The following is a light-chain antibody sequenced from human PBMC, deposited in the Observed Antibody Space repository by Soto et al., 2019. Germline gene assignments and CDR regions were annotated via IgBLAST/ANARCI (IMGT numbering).Light chain of an antibody. CDR3: ISYACSKKA. J-gene: IGLJ1*01. V-gene: IGLV2-8*01. CDR2: EVN. Sequence: QSVLTQPPSASGSPGQSVTISCTGTSCDVGGYNYVSWYQQHPGKAPKLMIYEVNKRPSGVPDRFSGSKSGNTASLTVCGLQAEDEVEYYCISYACSKKAFGTGTKVTVL. CDR1: SCDVGGYNY.